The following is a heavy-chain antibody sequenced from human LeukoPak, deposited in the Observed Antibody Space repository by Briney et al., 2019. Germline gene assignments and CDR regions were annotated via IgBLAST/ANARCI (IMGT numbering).Heavy chain of an antibody. J-gene: IGHJ6*03. CDR2: MNPNSGNT. CDR3: ARAPVDIVAWSSYYYYYMDV. CDR1: GYTFTSYD. D-gene: IGHD5-12*01. Sequence: ASVKVSCKASGYTFTSYDINWVRQATGQGLEWMGWMNPNSGNTGYAQKFQGRVTMTRNTSISTAYMEPSSLRSEDTAVYYCARAPVDIVAWSSYYYYYMDVWGKGTTVTVSS. V-gene: IGHV1-8*01.